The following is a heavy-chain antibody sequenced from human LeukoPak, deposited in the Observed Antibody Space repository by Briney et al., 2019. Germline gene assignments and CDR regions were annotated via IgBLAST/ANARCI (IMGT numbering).Heavy chain of an antibody. J-gene: IGHJ6*02. CDR3: TRGFEDYYYGMDV. V-gene: IGHV3-74*01. Sequence: GGSLRLSCAASGLTFSSHWMHWVRQAPGKGLVWVSRITNDGSSTTYADSAKGRFTISRDNAKNSLYLQMNSLRAEDTAVYYCTRGFEDYYYGMDVWGQGTTVAVSS. D-gene: IGHD3-9*01. CDR1: GLTFSSHW. CDR2: ITNDGSST.